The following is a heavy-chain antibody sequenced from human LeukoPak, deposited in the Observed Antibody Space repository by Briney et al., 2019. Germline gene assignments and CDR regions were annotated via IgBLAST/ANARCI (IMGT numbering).Heavy chain of an antibody. CDR3: ARVRAYDFWSGYCFDY. Sequence: KPSETLSLTCAVYGGSFSGYYWSWIRQPPGKGLEWIGEINHSGSTNYNPSLKSRVTISVDTSKNQFSLKLSSVTAADTAVYYCARVRAYDFWSGYCFDYWGQGTLVTVSS. D-gene: IGHD3-3*01. CDR2: INHSGST. J-gene: IGHJ4*02. CDR1: GGSFSGYY. V-gene: IGHV4-34*01.